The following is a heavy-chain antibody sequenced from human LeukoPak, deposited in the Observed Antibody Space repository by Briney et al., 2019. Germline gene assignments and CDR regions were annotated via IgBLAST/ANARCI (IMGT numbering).Heavy chain of an antibody. D-gene: IGHD3-3*01. Sequence: ASVKVSCKASGYTFTSYGISWVRQAPGQGLEWMGWISAYNGNTNYAQKLQSRVTMTTDTSTSTAYMELRSLRSDDTAVYYCARVGVTSYYDFWSALGRQFDPWGQGTLVTVSS. V-gene: IGHV1-18*01. CDR2: ISAYNGNT. J-gene: IGHJ5*02. CDR1: GYTFTSYG. CDR3: ARVGVTSYYDFWSALGRQFDP.